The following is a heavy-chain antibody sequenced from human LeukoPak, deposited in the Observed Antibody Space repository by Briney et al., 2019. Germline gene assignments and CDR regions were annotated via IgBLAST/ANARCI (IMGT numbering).Heavy chain of an antibody. Sequence: PGGSLRLSCAASGFTFSSYWMHWVRQAPGKGLVWVSRINSDGSNTSYADSVKGRFTISRDNAKNTLYLQMNSLRAEDTAVYYCARDSGLTYYYDSSGYSDYWGQGTLVTVSS. J-gene: IGHJ4*02. CDR3: ARDSGLTYYYDSSGYSDY. D-gene: IGHD3-22*01. CDR1: GFTFSSYW. V-gene: IGHV3-74*01. CDR2: INSDGSNT.